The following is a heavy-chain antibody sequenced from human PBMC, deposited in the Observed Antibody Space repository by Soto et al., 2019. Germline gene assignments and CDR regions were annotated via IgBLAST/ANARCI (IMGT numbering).Heavy chain of an antibody. J-gene: IGHJ4*02. Sequence: QVQLHESGPGLVKPSGTLSLTCTVSGGSITDRYWNWIRQPPGRGLEWIGYIYYSGGTIFNPSLESRLTMSVDTSNNQFSLKLSSLTAADTAVYYCAGGLTYSNGWPYFDSWGQGTLVTVSS. CDR1: GGSITDRY. D-gene: IGHD6-19*01. CDR2: IYYSGGT. CDR3: AGGLTYSNGWPYFDS. V-gene: IGHV4-59*11.